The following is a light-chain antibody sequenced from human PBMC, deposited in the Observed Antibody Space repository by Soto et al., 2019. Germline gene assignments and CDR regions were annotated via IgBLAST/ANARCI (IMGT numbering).Light chain of an antibody. CDR3: QKYNSAPLT. Sequence: DVQMTHSPSSLSAFVGDRVTITCRASQGIAPYLAWFQQKPGKVPKLLIYATSTLQSGVPSRFSGSGSGTDVTLTISSLQPEDVATYYCQKYNSAPLTFGGGTKVEIK. CDR1: QGIAPY. V-gene: IGKV1-27*01. CDR2: ATS. J-gene: IGKJ4*01.